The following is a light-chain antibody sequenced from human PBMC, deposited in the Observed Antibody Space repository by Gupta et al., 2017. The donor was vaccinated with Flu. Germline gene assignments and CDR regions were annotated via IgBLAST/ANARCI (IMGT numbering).Light chain of an antibody. CDR2: GAS. CDR1: QSVSGSY. J-gene: IGKJ2*02. Sequence: SLSPGERATLSCRASQSVSGSYLAWYQHKPGQAPRLLIYGASSRATGIPDRFSGSGSGTDFTLTISRLEPEDFAVYYCQRYGSSPGTVGQGTKLEIK. CDR3: QRYGSSPGT. V-gene: IGKV3-20*01.